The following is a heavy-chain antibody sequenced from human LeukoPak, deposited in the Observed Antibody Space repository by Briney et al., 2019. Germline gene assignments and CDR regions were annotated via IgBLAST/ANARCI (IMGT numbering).Heavy chain of an antibody. CDR2: INHSGST. D-gene: IGHD3-10*01. J-gene: IGHJ5*02. CDR1: GGSFSGYY. CDR3: ARRRITMVRGVIISRFSWFDP. V-gene: IGHV4-34*01. Sequence: SETLSLTCAVYGGSFSGYYWRWIRQPPGKGLEWIGEINHSGSTNYNPSLKSRVTISVDTSKNQFSLTLSSVTAADTAVYSCARRRITMVRGVIISRFSWFDPWGQGTLVTVSS.